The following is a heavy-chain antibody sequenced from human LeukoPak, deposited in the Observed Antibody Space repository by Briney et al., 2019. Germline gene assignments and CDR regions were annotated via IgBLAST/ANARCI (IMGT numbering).Heavy chain of an antibody. CDR2: ISGGTT. CDR3: AKFGRSYGDHFDS. Sequence: GGSLRLSCAASGFTFSSYAMSWVRQAPGEGLEWVSAISGGTTHYADSVKGRFTISRDNSKNTLFLQINSLRAQDTAVYYCAKFGRSYGDHFDSWGQGTLVTVSS. J-gene: IGHJ4*02. CDR1: GFTFSSYA. D-gene: IGHD3-16*01. V-gene: IGHV3-23*01.